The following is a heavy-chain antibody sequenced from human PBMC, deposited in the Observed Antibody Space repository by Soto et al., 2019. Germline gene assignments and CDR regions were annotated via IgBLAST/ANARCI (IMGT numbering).Heavy chain of an antibody. V-gene: IGHV4-31*03. CDR1: GAALNSGNYY. CDR2: IYVTGAV. J-gene: IGHJ5*02. Sequence: SETLSLTCSVSGAALNSGNYYWSWIRQVPGKGLEWIGHIYVTGAVDYNPSLRDRITISQDTSERQFSLNLRLVTAADTAVYYCARLRIATNNYKWFDPWGQGTLATVSS. D-gene: IGHD2-21*01. CDR3: ARLRIATNNYKWFDP.